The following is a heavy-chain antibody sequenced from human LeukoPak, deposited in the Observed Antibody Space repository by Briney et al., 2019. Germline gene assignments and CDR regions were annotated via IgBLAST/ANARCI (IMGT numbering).Heavy chain of an antibody. V-gene: IGHV1-2*02. Sequence: GASVKVSCKASGYTFTGYYMHWVRQAPGQGLEWMGWINPNSGGTNYAQKFQGRVTMARDTSISTAYMELSRLRSDDTAVYYCARVISIRTGKYNWFDPWGQGTLVTVSS. CDR1: GYTFTGYY. CDR3: ARVISIRTGKYNWFDP. J-gene: IGHJ5*02. D-gene: IGHD2/OR15-2a*01. CDR2: INPNSGGT.